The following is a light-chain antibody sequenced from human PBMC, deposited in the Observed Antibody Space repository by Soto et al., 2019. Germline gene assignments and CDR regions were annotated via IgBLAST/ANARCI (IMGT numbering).Light chain of an antibody. CDR1: TSDVGAYNY. V-gene: IGLV2-8*01. CDR3: SSYADSNNFGL. J-gene: IGLJ3*02. Sequence: QSALTQPPSASGSPGQSVTISCTGTTSDVGAYNYVSWYQQHPGKAPKLMIYEVSKRPSGVPDRFSGSKSGNTASLTVSGLQAEDEADYYCSSYADSNNFGLFGGGTKLTVL. CDR2: EVS.